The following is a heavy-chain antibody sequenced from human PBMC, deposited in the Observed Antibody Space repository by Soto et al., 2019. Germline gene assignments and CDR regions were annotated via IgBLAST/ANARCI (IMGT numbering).Heavy chain of an antibody. CDR3: ARGNHRWLQLWYFDL. V-gene: IGHV1-69*12. CDR1: GGTFSSYT. J-gene: IGHJ2*01. Sequence: QVQLVQSGAEVKKPGSSVTVSCKACGGTFSSYTIRWVRQAPGQGLERMGGIVPIFGTANYARKFVGRVKIHADESTSTAYMELSSMRSEDTAVYYCARGNHRWLQLWYFDLWGRGTLVTVAS. CDR2: IVPIFGTA. D-gene: IGHD5-12*01.